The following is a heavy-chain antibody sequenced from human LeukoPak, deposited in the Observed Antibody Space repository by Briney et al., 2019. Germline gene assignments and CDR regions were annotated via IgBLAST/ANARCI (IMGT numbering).Heavy chain of an antibody. J-gene: IGHJ4*02. CDR1: GGSISSYY. CDR2: IYYSGST. CDR3: ARGPGSGSYYNSVYYFDY. V-gene: IGHV4-59*12. Sequence: SETLSLTCTVSGGSISSYYWSWIRQPPGKGLEWIGYIYYSGSTNYNPSLKSRVTISVDTSKNQFSLKLSSVTAADTAVYYCARGPGSGSYYNSVYYFDYWGQGTLVTVSS. D-gene: IGHD3-10*01.